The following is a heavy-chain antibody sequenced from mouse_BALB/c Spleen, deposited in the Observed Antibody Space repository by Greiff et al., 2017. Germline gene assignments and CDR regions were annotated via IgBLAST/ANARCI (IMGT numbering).Heavy chain of an antibody. J-gene: IGHJ3*01. CDR3: ARNDDYEAWFAY. CDR1: GYAFTNYL. D-gene: IGHD2-4*01. V-gene: IGHV1-54*01. Sequence: QVQLQQSGAELVRPGTSVKVSCKASGYAFTNYLIEWVKQRPGQGLEWIGVINPGSGGTNYNEKFKGKATLTADKSSSTAYMQLSSLTSDDSAVYFCARNDDYEAWFAYWGQGTLVTVSA. CDR2: INPGSGGT.